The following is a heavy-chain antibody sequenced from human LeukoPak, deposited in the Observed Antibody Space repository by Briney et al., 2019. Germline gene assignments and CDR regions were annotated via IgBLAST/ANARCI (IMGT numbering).Heavy chain of an antibody. J-gene: IGHJ5*02. CDR3: ARVVWGCSSTSCYDWFDP. V-gene: IGHV1-69*06. CDR1: GGTFSSYA. CDR2: IIPIFGTA. Sequence: GASVKVSCKASGGTFSSYAISWVRQAPGQGLEWMGGIIPIFGTANYAQKFQGRVTITADKSTSTAYMELSSLRSEDTAVYYCARVVWGCSSTSCYDWFDPWGQGTLVTVSS. D-gene: IGHD2-2*01.